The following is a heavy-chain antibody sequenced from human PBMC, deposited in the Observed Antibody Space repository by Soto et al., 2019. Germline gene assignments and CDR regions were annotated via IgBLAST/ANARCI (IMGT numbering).Heavy chain of an antibody. D-gene: IGHD3-9*01. V-gene: IGHV3-23*01. J-gene: IGHJ4*02. CDR3: AKDKILRHYDILTGPGLYYFDY. CDR1: GFTFSSYA. Sequence: GGSLRLSCAASGFTFSSYAMSWVRQAPGKGLEWVSAISGSGGSTYYADSVKGRFTISRDNSKNTLYLQMNSLRAEDTAVYYCAKDKILRHYDILTGPGLYYFDYWGQGTLVTVSS. CDR2: ISGSGGST.